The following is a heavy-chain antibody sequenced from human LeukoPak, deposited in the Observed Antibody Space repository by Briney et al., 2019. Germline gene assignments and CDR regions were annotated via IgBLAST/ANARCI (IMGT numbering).Heavy chain of an antibody. D-gene: IGHD4-17*01. V-gene: IGHV3-11*01. CDR3: ASQYKTVTTYY. Sequence: LSLTCTVSGGSISSGGYYWSWIRQHPGEGLEWVSYISSSGSTIYYADSVKGRFTISRDNAKNSLYLQMNSLGAEDTAAYYCASQYKTVTTYYWGQGTLVTVSS. CDR2: ISSSGSTI. J-gene: IGHJ4*02. CDR1: GGSISSGGYY.